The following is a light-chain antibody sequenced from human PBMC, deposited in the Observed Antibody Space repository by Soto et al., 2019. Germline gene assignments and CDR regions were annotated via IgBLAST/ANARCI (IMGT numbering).Light chain of an antibody. CDR3: AAWDDGLNGNV. V-gene: IGLV1-44*01. J-gene: IGLJ1*01. CDR1: SSNIGSNF. Sequence: QSVLTQPPSASGTPGQRVTISCSGSSSNIGSNFVYWYQQLPGTAPKLLIYSNNQRPSGVPDRFSGSKSGTSASLAISGLQSEDEADYYCAAWDDGLNGNVFGTGTKVTVL. CDR2: SNN.